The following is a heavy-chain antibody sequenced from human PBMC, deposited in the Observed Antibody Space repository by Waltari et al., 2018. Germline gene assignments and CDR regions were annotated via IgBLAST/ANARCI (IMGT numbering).Heavy chain of an antibody. V-gene: IGHV1-69*12. J-gene: IGHJ4*02. CDR1: GGTFSSYA. Sequence: QVQLVQSGAEVKKPGSSVKVSCKASGGTFSSYAISWVRQAPGQGLEWMGGIIPIVGTANNAQKFQGRVTITADESTSTAYMELSSLRSEDTAVYYCARDGMITFGELEWGQGTLVTVSS. D-gene: IGHD3-16*01. CDR2: IIPIVGTA. CDR3: ARDGMITFGELE.